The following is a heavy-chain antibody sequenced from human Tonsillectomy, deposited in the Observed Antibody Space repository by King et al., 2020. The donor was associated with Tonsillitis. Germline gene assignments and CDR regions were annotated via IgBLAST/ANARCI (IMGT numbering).Heavy chain of an antibody. CDR2: ISGSGDST. CDR3: AKGSVVLRSRGNY. J-gene: IGHJ4*02. Sequence: VQLVESGGGLVQPGGSLRLSCAASGFTFNNYVMKWVRQAPGKGLEWGSAISGSGDSTYYADSVKGLFTISRDNSKSTLYLQMNSLRAEDTAVYYGAKGSVVLRSRGNYWGQGTLVTVSS. D-gene: IGHD1-26*01. CDR1: GFTFNNYV. V-gene: IGHV3-23*04.